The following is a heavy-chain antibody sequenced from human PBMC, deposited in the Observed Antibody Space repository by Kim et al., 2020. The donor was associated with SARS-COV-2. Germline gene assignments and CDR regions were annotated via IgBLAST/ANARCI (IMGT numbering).Heavy chain of an antibody. V-gene: IGHV3-30*02. CDR3: AKGGSVGWLDY. CDR2: K. Sequence: KYYADSVKGRFTISRDNSKNTLYLQMNSLRAEDTAVYYCAKGGSVGWLDYWGQGTLVTVSS. J-gene: IGHJ4*02. D-gene: IGHD6-19*01.